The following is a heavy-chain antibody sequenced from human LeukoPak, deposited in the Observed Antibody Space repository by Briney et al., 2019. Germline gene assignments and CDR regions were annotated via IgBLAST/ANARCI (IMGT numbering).Heavy chain of an antibody. CDR1: GGTLSSYA. CDR2: IIPIFGTA. D-gene: IGHD2-2*01. CDR3: ARADIVVVKALDY. Sequence: GASVKVSCKASGGTLSSYAISWVRQAPGHGLEWMGGIIPIFGTANYAHKYQGRVTITTDESPSTAYMELSSLRSKDTAVYYCARADIVVVKALDYWGQGTLVTVSS. J-gene: IGHJ4*02. V-gene: IGHV1-69*05.